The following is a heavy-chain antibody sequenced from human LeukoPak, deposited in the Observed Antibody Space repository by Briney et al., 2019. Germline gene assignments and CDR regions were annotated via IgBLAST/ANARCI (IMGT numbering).Heavy chain of an antibody. Sequence: PGGSLRLSCAASGFTFSSYSMNWVRQAPGKGLEWVSAISGSGSSRYYADSVKGRFTISRDKSKNTLYLQMNSLRVEDTAIYYCAKDGNMPLNWFDPWGQGTLVTVSS. J-gene: IGHJ5*02. CDR1: GFTFSSYS. V-gene: IGHV3-23*01. CDR2: ISGSGSSR. CDR3: AKDGNMPLNWFDP. D-gene: IGHD1/OR15-1a*01.